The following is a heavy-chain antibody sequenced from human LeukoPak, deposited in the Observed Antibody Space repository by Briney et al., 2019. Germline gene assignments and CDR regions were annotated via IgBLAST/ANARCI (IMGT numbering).Heavy chain of an antibody. V-gene: IGHV3-53*01. D-gene: IGHD2-21*02. J-gene: IGHJ4*02. CDR2: IYSGGST. Sequence: GGSLRLSCAASGFTVSSNYMSWVRQAPGKGLEWVSVIYSGGSTYYADSVKGRFTISRDNSKNTLYLQMNSLRAEDTAVYYCASTHCGGDCSVPFDYWGQGTLVTVSS. CDR3: ASTHCGGDCSVPFDY. CDR1: GFTVSSNY.